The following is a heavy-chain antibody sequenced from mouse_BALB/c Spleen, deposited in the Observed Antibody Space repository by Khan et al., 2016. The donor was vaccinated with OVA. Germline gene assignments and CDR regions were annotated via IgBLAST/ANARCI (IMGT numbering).Heavy chain of an antibody. V-gene: IGHV2-9*02. CDR1: GFSLTSYG. D-gene: IGHD2-1*01. CDR2: IWAGGST. J-gene: IGHJ2*01. CDR3: AREVYYGNLYYFDY. Sequence: QVQLKQSGPGLVAPSQSLSITCTVSGFSLTSYGVHWVRQPPGKGLEWLGTIWAGGSTNYNSALMSRLSIIKDNSKSQVFLKMNSLQTDDTAIYYCAREVYYGNLYYFDYWGQDTTLTVSS.